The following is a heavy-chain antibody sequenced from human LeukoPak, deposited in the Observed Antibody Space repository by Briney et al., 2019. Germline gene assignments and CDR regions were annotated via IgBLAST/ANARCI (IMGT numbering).Heavy chain of an antibody. CDR3: AGVRAHHFDN. V-gene: IGHV4-59*01. J-gene: IGHJ4*02. D-gene: IGHD1-26*01. CDR2: IYYSGST. CDR1: GGSIRSYY. Sequence: SETLSLTCAVSGGSIRSYYWSWIRQPPGKGLEWIGSIYYSGSTNYNPSLKSRVTISLDTSKNQFSLRLSAVTAADTAVYYCAGVRAHHFDNWGQGTLVTVSS.